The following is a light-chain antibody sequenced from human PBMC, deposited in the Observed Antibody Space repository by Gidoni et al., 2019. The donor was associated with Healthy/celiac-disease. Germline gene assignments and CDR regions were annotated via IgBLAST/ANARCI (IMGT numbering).Light chain of an antibody. J-gene: IGLJ3*02. CDR3: SAWDDSLNGWV. V-gene: IGLV1-44*01. Sequence: QSALTQPPSASGTPGQRVTISCSEGSSTMGSKAVNWYQQVPGTAPKLLIYSYDQRPSGIPDRFSGSRSGTSASLAISGLQSDDEADYYCSAWDDSLNGWVFGGGTKLTV. CDR1: SSTMGSKA. CDR2: SYD.